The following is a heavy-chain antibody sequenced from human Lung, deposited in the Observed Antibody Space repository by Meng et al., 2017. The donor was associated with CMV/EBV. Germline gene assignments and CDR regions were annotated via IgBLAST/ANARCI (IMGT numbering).Heavy chain of an antibody. CDR3: AGYDSSGYEGS. V-gene: IGHV4-4*07. J-gene: IGHJ5*02. CDR2: IYTSGST. Sequence: AKLQEPGPGQVKPPGTLPLTCTVSGGSISNYYWSWIRQPAGKGLEWIGRIYTSGSTNYNPSPKSRVTMSVATSKNQFSLKLSSVTAADTAVYYCAGYDSSGYEGSWGQGTLVTVSS. CDR1: GGSISNYY. D-gene: IGHD3-22*01.